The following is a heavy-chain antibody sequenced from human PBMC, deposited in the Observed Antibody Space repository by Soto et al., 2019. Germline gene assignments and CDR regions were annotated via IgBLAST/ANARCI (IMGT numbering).Heavy chain of an antibody. J-gene: IGHJ4*02. CDR2: IIPIFGTA. CDR1: GGTFSSYA. Sequence: GASVKVSCKASGGTFSSYAISCVRQAPGQGLEWMGGIIPIFGTANYAQKFQGRVTITADESTSTAYMELSSLRSEDTAVYYCARDLGKYSSPTPGDYWGQGTLVTVSS. CDR3: ARDLGKYSSPTPGDY. V-gene: IGHV1-69*13. D-gene: IGHD6-6*01.